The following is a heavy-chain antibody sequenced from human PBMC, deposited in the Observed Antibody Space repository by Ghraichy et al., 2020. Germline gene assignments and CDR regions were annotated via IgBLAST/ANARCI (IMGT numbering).Heavy chain of an antibody. D-gene: IGHD3-10*01. CDR2: VFYTGST. CDR3: ARDLPTAYYYGSGSAFDI. J-gene: IGHJ3*02. Sequence: SQTLSLTCTVSGGSISSYYWSWIRQPPGEGLEWIGYVFYTGSTNYNPSLKSRVTISLDTSKNQFSLKLSSVNAADTAVYYCARDLPTAYYYGSGSAFDIWGQGTMVTVSS. V-gene: IGHV4-59*01. CDR1: GGSISSYY.